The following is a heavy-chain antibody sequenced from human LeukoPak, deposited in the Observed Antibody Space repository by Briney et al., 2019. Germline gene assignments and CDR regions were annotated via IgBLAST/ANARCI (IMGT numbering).Heavy chain of an antibody. CDR3: ARGRVYSSGWYVRANAFDI. Sequence: SETLSLTCAVYGGSFSGYYWSWIRQPPGKGLEWIGEINHSGSTNYNPSLKSRVTISVDTSKNQFSLKLSSVTAADTAVYYCARGRVYSSGWYVRANAFDIWGQGTMVTVSS. V-gene: IGHV4-34*01. CDR2: INHSGST. D-gene: IGHD6-19*01. CDR1: GGSFSGYY. J-gene: IGHJ3*02.